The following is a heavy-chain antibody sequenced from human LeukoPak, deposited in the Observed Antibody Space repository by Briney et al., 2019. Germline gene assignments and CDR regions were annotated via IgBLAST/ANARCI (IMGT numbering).Heavy chain of an antibody. CDR2: ISYDGSNK. V-gene: IGHV3-30-3*01. Sequence: GGSLRLSCAASGFTLSSYAMHWVRQAPGKGLEWVAVISYDGSNKYYADSVKGRFTISRDNSKNTLYLQMNSLRAEDTAVYYCDGMGPAANPYNDYWGQGTLVTVSS. CDR1: GFTLSSYA. D-gene: IGHD2-2*01. CDR3: DGMGPAANPYNDY. J-gene: IGHJ4*02.